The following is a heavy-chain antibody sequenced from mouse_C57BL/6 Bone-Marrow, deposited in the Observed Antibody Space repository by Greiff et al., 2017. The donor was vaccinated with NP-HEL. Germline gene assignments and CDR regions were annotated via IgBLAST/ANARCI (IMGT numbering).Heavy chain of an antibody. Sequence: DVMLVESGGGLVKPGGSLKLSCAASGFTFSSYAMSWVRQTPEKRLEWVATISDGGSYTYYPDNVKGRFTIARDNAKNNLYLQMSHLKSEDTAKYYCARPITTVGDWYFDVWGRGTAITVTA. J-gene: IGHJ1*03. D-gene: IGHD1-1*01. CDR1: GFTFSSYA. CDR2: ISDGGSYT. V-gene: IGHV5-4*03. CDR3: ARPITTVGDWYFDV.